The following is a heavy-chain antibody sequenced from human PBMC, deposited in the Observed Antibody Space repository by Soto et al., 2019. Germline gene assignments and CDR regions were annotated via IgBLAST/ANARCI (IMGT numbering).Heavy chain of an antibody. D-gene: IGHD6-19*01. CDR3: ARGSSGSLFDI. J-gene: IGHJ3*02. CDR1: GGSFSGYY. V-gene: IGHV4-34*01. Sequence: PSETLSLTCAVYGGSFSGYYWSWIRQPPGKGLEWIGEINHSGSTNSTPSLKSRVTISVDTSKNQFSLKLSSVTAADAAVYYCARGSSGSLFDIWGQGTMVTVSS. CDR2: INHSGST.